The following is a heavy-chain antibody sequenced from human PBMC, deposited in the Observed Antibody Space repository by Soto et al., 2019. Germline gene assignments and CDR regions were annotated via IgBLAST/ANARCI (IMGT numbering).Heavy chain of an antibody. CDR2: INRDGSRT. CDR3: ARIGTGYYYMDV. J-gene: IGHJ6*03. D-gene: IGHD1-1*01. V-gene: IGHV3-74*01. CDR1: GFTFSSYW. Sequence: EVQLVESGGGLVQPGGSLRLSCAASGFTFSSYWMHWVRQAPGEGLRWVSRINRDGSRTTYADSVKGRITISRDNAKNTVYLQMNSLSAEDTAVYYCARIGTGYYYMDVWGKGTTVTVSS.